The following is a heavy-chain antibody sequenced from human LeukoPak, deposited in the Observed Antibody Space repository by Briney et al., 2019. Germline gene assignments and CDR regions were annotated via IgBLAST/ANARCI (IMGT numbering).Heavy chain of an antibody. V-gene: IGHV3-21*01. J-gene: IGHJ1*01. CDR2: ISSSSSYI. CDR3: ARDIRSSLPANEYFQH. D-gene: IGHD6-6*01. CDR1: GFTFSSYS. Sequence: PGGSLRLSCAASGFTFSSYSMNWVRQAPGKGLEWVSSISSSSSYIYYADSVKGRFTISRDNSKNTLYLQMNSLRAEDTAVYYCARDIRSSLPANEYFQHWGQGTLVTVSS.